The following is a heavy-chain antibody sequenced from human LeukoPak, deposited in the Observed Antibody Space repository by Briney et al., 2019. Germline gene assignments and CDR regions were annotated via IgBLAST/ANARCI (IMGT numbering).Heavy chain of an antibody. V-gene: IGHV3-30-3*01. CDR2: ISYDGSNK. J-gene: IGHJ4*02. CDR3: ARVPSGWWNSFDY. D-gene: IGHD6-19*01. CDR1: GFTFSSYA. Sequence: GGSLRLSCAASGFTFSSYAMHWVRQAPGKGLEWVAVISYDGSNKYYADSVKGRFTISRDNSKNTLYLQMNSLRAEDTAVYYCARVPSGWWNSFDYWGQGTLVTVSS.